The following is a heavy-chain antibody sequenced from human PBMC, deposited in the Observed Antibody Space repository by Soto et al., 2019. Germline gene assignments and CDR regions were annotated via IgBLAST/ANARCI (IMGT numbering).Heavy chain of an antibody. CDR1: GFTFSDYA. CDR3: AKGGRQWLVTSDFNY. Sequence: VQLVESGGGVVQPGRSLRLSCAASGFTFSDYAMHWVRQAPGKGLEWVAVVSHDGSITHYADSVKGRFTISRDSSKNTVSLEMTSLRAEDTAVYYGAKGGRQWLVTSDFNYWGQCALVTVSS. V-gene: IGHV3-30*18. J-gene: IGHJ4*02. CDR2: VSHDGSIT. D-gene: IGHD6-19*01.